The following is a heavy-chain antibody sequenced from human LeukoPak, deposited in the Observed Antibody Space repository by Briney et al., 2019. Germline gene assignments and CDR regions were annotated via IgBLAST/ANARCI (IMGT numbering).Heavy chain of an antibody. CDR3: ATTLVPARPHYYYYMDV. CDR2: IIPILGIA. Sequence: SVKVSCKASGGTFSSYTISWVRQAPGQGLEWMGRIIPILGIANYAQKFQGRVTITTDESTSTAYMELSSLRSEDTAVYYCATTLVPARPHYYYYMDVWGKGTTVTVSS. J-gene: IGHJ6*03. V-gene: IGHV1-69*02. CDR1: GGTFSSYT. D-gene: IGHD6-6*01.